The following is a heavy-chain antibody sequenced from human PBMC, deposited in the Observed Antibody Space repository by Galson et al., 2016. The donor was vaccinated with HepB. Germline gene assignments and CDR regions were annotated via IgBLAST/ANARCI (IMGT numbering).Heavy chain of an antibody. CDR3: TRDPPSSGAHGDDFDY. D-gene: IGHD2-15*01. CDR2: INCSGGST. J-gene: IGHJ4*02. V-gene: IGHV1-46*01. CDR1: GYSFTSYY. Sequence: SVKVSCKASGYSFTSYYMHWVRQAPGQGLEWMGIINCSGGSTSYAQKFQGRVTMTRDTSTSTVYMELSSLRSEDTAVYYCTRDPPSSGAHGDDFDYWGQGTLVTVSA.